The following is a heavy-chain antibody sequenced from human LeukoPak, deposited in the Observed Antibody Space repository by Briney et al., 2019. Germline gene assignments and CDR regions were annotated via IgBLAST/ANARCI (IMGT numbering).Heavy chain of an antibody. D-gene: IGHD4-17*01. CDR1: GGSFSGYY. J-gene: IGHJ4*02. CDR3: ARGAHDYGDYVVGY. CDR2: INHSGST. Sequence: SETLPLTCAVYGGSFSGYYWSCIRQPPGKGLEWIGEINHSGSTNYNPSLKSRVTISVDTSKNQFSLKLSSVTAADTAVYYCARGAHDYGDYVVGYWGQGTLVTVSS. V-gene: IGHV4-34*01.